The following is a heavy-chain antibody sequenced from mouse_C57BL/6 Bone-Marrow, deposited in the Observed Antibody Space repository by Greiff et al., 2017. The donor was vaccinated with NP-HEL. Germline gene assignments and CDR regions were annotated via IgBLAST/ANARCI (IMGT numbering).Heavy chain of an antibody. J-gene: IGHJ2*01. CDR2: IYPGSGNT. V-gene: IGHV1-76*01. CDR3: ARDYGSSYFGY. D-gene: IGHD1-1*01. CDR1: GYTFTDYY. Sequence: QVQLKQSGAELVRPGASVKLSCKASGYTFTDYYINWVKQRPGQGLEWIARIYPGSGNTYYTEKFKGKATLTAEKSSSTAYMQLSSLTSEDSAVYFCARDYGSSYFGYWGQGTTLTVSS.